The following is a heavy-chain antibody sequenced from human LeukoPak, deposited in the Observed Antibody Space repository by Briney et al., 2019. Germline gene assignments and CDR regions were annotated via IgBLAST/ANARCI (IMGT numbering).Heavy chain of an antibody. D-gene: IGHD6-13*01. CDR3: ARTRGIAAAGTEDY. J-gene: IGHJ4*02. CDR1: GFDFSVYS. Sequence: GGSLRLSCAASGFDFSVYSMNWVRQAPGKGLEWVSYITSDRNTIYYADSVRGRFTISRDNAKKSVYLELSNLRADDTAVYYCARTRGIAAAGTEDYWGQGTLVTVSS. CDR2: ITSDRNTI. V-gene: IGHV3-48*01.